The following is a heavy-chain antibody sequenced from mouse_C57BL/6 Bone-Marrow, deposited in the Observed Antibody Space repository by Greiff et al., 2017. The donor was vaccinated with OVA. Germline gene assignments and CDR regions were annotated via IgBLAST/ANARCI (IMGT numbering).Heavy chain of an antibody. CDR2: IRNKANNHAT. CDR3: TRPLYDYDGEDY. J-gene: IGHJ4*01. CDR1: GFTFSDAW. V-gene: IGHV6-6*01. D-gene: IGHD2-4*01. Sequence: EVKLMESGGGLVQPGGSMKLSCAASGFTFSDAWMDWVRQSPEKGLEWVAEIRNKANNHATYYAESVKGRFTISRDDSKSSVYLQMNSLRAEDTGIYYCTRPLYDYDGEDYWGQGTSVTVSS.